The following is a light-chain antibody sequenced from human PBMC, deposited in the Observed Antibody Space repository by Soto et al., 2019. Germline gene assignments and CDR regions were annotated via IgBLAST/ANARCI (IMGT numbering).Light chain of an antibody. CDR3: SSYAGSNIYYV. CDR2: EVS. CDR1: SSDVGGYNS. V-gene: IGLV2-8*01. J-gene: IGLJ1*01. Sequence: QSALTQPPSASESPGQSVTISCTGTSSDVGGYNSVSWYQHHPGKAPKLMIYEVSKRPSGVPDRFSGSKSGNTAFLTVSGLQAEDEADYYCSSYAGSNIYYVFGSGTKLTVL.